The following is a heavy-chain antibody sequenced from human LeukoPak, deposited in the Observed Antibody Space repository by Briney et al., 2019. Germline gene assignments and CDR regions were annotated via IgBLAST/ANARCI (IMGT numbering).Heavy chain of an antibody. Sequence: GGSLRLSCADSGFTFSRYWMSWVRQGPGKGLEWVANIKKDGSEKGYVDSVKGRFTISRDNAKNSLSLQMNSLRAEDTGVYYCARDLGWFCFDYWGQGIVVTVSS. J-gene: IGHJ4*02. V-gene: IGHV3-7*01. D-gene: IGHD6-19*01. CDR1: GFTFSRYW. CDR2: IKKDGSEK. CDR3: ARDLGWFCFDY.